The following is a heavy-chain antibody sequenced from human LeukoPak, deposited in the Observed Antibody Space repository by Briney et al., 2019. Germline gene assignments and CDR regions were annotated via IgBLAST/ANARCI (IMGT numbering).Heavy chain of an antibody. J-gene: IGHJ4*02. CDR2: INPSGGST. CDR3: ARAAVGGDCYDY. V-gene: IGHV1-46*01. D-gene: IGHD2-21*01. CDR1: GYTFTSYY. Sequence: GASVKVSCKASGYTFTSYYMHWVRRAPGQGLEWMGIINPSGGSTSYAQKFQGRVTMTRDTSTSTVYMELSSLRSEDTAVYYCARAAVGGDCYDYWGQGTLVTVSS.